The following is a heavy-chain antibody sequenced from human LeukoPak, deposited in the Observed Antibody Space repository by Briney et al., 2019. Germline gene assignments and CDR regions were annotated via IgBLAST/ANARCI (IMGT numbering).Heavy chain of an antibody. V-gene: IGHV1-18*01. CDR1: GYTFTSYG. Sequence: ASVKVSCKASGYTFTSYGISWVRQAPGQGLEWMGWISAYNGNTNYAQKLQGRVTMTTDTSTSAAYMELRSLRSDDTAVYYCARVGYYYDSSGYYYGDYWGQGTLVTASS. CDR2: ISAYNGNT. D-gene: IGHD3-22*01. J-gene: IGHJ4*02. CDR3: ARVGYYYDSSGYYYGDY.